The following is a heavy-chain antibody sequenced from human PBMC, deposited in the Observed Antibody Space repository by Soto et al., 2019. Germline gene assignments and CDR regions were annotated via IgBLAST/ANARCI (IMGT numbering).Heavy chain of an antibody. V-gene: IGHV3-43D*04. CDR2: ISWDGSRS. J-gene: IGHJ6*02. CDR1: GFTFYDYA. Sequence: GGSLRLSCAASGFTFYDYAMHWVRQAPGKGLEWVSLISWDGSRSYYADSVKGRFIISRDNSRNTLYLQMNSLRAEDTAVYYCARDGDSSSWYYYYYGMDVWGQGTTVTVSS. CDR3: ARDGDSSSWYYYYYGMDV. D-gene: IGHD6-13*01.